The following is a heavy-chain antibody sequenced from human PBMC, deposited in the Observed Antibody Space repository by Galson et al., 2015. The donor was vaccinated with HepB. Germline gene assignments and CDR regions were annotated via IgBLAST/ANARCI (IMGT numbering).Heavy chain of an antibody. Sequence: SVKVSCKASGYTFSSYSITWVRQAPGQGLEWVGWISPYNRDTNYARKLQGRVTMTTDTSTNTAYMELRSLRSDDTAVYYCARGARVVVVNATKNNWFDPWGQGTPVTVSS. V-gene: IGHV1-18*01. CDR1: GYTFSSYS. CDR3: ARGARVVVVNATKNNWFDP. D-gene: IGHD2-8*02. J-gene: IGHJ5*02. CDR2: ISPYNRDT.